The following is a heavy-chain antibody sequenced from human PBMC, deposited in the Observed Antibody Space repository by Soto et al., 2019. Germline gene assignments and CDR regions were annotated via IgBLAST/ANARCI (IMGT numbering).Heavy chain of an antibody. CDR2: IYYSGST. D-gene: IGHD1-26*01. Sequence: SETLSLTCTVSGGSISSGGYYWSWIRQHPGKGLEWIGYIYYSGSTYYNPSLKSRVTISVDTSKNQFSLKLSSVTAADTAVYYCARDHGRDYYYYYMDVWGKGTTVTVSS. V-gene: IGHV4-31*03. CDR3: ARDHGRDYYYYYMDV. J-gene: IGHJ6*03. CDR1: GGSISSGGYY.